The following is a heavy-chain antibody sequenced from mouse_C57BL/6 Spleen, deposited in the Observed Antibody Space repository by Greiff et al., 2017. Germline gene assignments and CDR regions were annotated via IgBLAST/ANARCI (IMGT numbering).Heavy chain of an antibody. D-gene: IGHD1-1*01. V-gene: IGHV1-82*01. Sequence: QVQLQQSGPELVKPGASVKISCKASGYAFSSSWMNWVKQRPGKGLEWIGRLYPGDGDTNYNGKFKGKATLTADKSSRTAYMPLSSLTSEDSSVYFCARHYGSLYAMDYWGQGTSVTVSS. J-gene: IGHJ4*01. CDR2: LYPGDGDT. CDR1: GYAFSSSW. CDR3: ARHYGSLYAMDY.